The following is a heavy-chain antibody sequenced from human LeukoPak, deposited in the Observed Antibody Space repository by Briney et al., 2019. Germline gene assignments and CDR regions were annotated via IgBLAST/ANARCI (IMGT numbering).Heavy chain of an antibody. J-gene: IGHJ4*02. D-gene: IGHD3-10*01. CDR3: ARVPTYYYGSGSYLGNRFDY. V-gene: IGHV1-46*01. CDR2: INPSGGST. Sequence: GASVKVSCKASGYTFTSYYMHWVRQAPGQGLEWMGIINPSGGSTSYAQKFQGRVTMTRDMSTSTVYMELSSLRSEDTAVYYCARVPTYYYGSGSYLGNRFDYWGQGTLVTVSS. CDR1: GYTFTSYY.